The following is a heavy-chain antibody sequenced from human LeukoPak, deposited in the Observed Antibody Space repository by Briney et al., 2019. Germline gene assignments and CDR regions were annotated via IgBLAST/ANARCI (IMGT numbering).Heavy chain of an antibody. CDR2: ISSSSSYI. CDR1: GFTFSSYS. J-gene: IGHJ6*02. D-gene: IGHD3-22*01. Sequence: SGGSLRLSCAASGFTFSSYSMNWVRQAPGKGPEWVSSISSSSSYIYYADSVKGRFTISRDNAKSSLYLQMNSLRAEDTAVYYCARDSVVVVILNYYYGMDVWGQGTTVTVSS. CDR3: ARDSVVVVILNYYYGMDV. V-gene: IGHV3-21*01.